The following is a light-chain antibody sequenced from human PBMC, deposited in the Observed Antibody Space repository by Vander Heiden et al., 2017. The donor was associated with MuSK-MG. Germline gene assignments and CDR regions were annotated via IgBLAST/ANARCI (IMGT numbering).Light chain of an antibody. CDR3: QQEDSYPNT. J-gene: IGKJ2*01. CDR1: QGISSY. CDR2: AAS. Sequence: AIRMTQSSSSFSASTGDRVTITCRASQGISSYLAWYQQKPGKAPKLLIYAASTLQSGVPSRFSGSRSGTDFTLTISCLQSEDFATYYCQQEDSYPNTFGQGTKLEIK. V-gene: IGKV1-8*01.